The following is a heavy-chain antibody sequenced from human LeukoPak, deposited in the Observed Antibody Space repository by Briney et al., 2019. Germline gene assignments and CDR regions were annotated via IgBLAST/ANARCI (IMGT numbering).Heavy chain of an antibody. V-gene: IGHV4-59*12. J-gene: IGHJ5*02. CDR2: ISDTGTT. Sequence: NPSETLSLTCTVSGGSISSYYWSWIRQPPGKGLEWIGYISDTGTTNYIPSLKSRLSISVDTSKNQFSLKLSSVTAADTAVYYCARGVIYGSGSPWFDPWGQGTLVTVSS. CDR3: ARGVIYGSGSPWFDP. D-gene: IGHD3-10*01. CDR1: GGSISSYY.